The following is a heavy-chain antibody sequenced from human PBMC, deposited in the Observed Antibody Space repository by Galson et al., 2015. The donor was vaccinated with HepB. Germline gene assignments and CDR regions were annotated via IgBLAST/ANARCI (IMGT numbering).Heavy chain of an antibody. J-gene: IGHJ6*03. V-gene: IGHV3-33*01. CDR3: ARDMGALSGTGGGYYYYYYMDV. CDR1: GFTFSSYA. Sequence: SLRLSCAASGFTFSSYAMNWVHQAPGKGLEWVAVVWYEGSNEYYADSVKGRFTVSRDNSKNTVYLQMNSLRAEDTAVYYCARDMGALSGTGGGYYYYYYMDVWGKGTTVTVSS. CDR2: VWYEGSNE. D-gene: IGHD6-19*01.